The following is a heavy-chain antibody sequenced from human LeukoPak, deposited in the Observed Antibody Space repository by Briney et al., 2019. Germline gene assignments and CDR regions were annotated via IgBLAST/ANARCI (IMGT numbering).Heavy chain of an antibody. CDR3: ARQPGTWGFDY. CDR1: GGSISSSSYY. J-gene: IGHJ4*02. D-gene: IGHD3-16*01. Sequence: SETLSLTCTVSGGSISSSSYYWGWIRQPPGKGLEWIGGIYYSGSTYYNPSLKSRVTISVDTSKNQFSLKLSSVTAADTAVYYCARQPGTWGFDYWGQGTLVTVSS. V-gene: IGHV4-39*01. CDR2: IYYSGST.